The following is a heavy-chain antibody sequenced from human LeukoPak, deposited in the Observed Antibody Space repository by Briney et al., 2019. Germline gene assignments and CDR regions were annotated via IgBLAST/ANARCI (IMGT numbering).Heavy chain of an antibody. CDR2: IYYSGST. D-gene: IGHD5-18*01. J-gene: IGHJ4*02. CDR3: ARARAPRGYSYGYYFDY. CDR1: GGSISSYY. V-gene: IGHV4-59*12. Sequence: SETLSLTCTVSGGSISSYYWSWIRQPPGKGLEWIGYIYYSGSTNYSPSLKSRVTISVDTSKNQFSLKLSSVTAADTAVYYCARARAPRGYSYGYYFDYWGQGTLVTVSS.